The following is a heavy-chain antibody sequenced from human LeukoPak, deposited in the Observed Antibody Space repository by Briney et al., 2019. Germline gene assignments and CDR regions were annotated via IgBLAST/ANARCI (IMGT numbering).Heavy chain of an antibody. D-gene: IGHD1-20*01. Sequence: GGSLRLSCAASGFTFSSYSMNWVRQAPGKGLEWVSSISSSSSYIYYADSVKGRFTISRDSAKNSLYLQMNSLRAEDTAVYYCARASVITGTTSNWFDPWGQGTLVTVSS. CDR3: ARASVITGTTSNWFDP. CDR2: ISSSSSYI. J-gene: IGHJ5*02. V-gene: IGHV3-21*01. CDR1: GFTFSSYS.